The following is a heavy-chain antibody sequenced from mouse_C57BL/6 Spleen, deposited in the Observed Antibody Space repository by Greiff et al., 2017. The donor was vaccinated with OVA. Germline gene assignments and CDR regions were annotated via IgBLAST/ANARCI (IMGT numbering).Heavy chain of an antibody. CDR2: INPNNGGT. Sequence: EVKLQQSGPELVKPGASVKMSCKASGYTFTDYNMHWVKQSHGKSLEWIGYINPNNGGTSYNQKFKGKATLTVNKSSSTAYMELRSLTSEDSAVYYCARYPTGSYWYFDVWGTGTTVTVSS. CDR3: ARYPTGSYWYFDV. J-gene: IGHJ1*03. V-gene: IGHV1-22*01. CDR1: GYTFTDYN. D-gene: IGHD4-1*02.